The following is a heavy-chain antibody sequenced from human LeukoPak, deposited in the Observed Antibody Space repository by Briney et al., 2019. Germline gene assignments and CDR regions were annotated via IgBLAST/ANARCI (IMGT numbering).Heavy chain of an antibody. Sequence: SETLSLTCTVSGGSISSGSYYWRWIRQPAGKGLEWIGRIYTSGSTYYNPSLKSRVTISVDTSKNQFSLKLSSVTAADTAVYYCARHSAARSFDYWGQGTLVTVSS. CDR1: GGSISSGSYY. CDR3: ARHSAARSFDY. D-gene: IGHD6-6*01. CDR2: IYTSGST. V-gene: IGHV4-61*02. J-gene: IGHJ4*02.